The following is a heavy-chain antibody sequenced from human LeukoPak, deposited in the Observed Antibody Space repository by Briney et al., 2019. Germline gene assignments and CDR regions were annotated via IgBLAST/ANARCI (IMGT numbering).Heavy chain of an antibody. D-gene: IGHD3-22*01. V-gene: IGHV4-34*01. CDR3: ASTPPRGYYDSSGYNDY. CDR2: INHSGST. J-gene: IGHJ4*02. CDR1: GGSFSGYY. Sequence: SETLSLTCAVYGGSFSGYYWSWIRQPPGKGLEWIGEINHSGSTNYNPSLKSRVTISVDTSKNQFSLKLSPVTAADTAVYYCASTPPRGYYDSSGYNDYWGQGTLVTVSS.